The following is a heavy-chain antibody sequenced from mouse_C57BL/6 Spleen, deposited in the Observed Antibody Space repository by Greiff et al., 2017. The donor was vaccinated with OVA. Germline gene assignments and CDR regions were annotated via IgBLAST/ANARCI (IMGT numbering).Heavy chain of an antibody. J-gene: IGHJ4*01. V-gene: IGHV5-6*01. CDR1: GFTFSSYG. CDR2: ISSGGSYT. CDR3: ARHEVTRLVARGYAMDY. D-gene: IGHD1-1*01. Sequence: EVKLVESGGDLVKPGGSLKLSCAASGFTFSSYGMSWVRQTPDKRLEWVATISSGGSYTYYPDSVKGRFTLSRDNAKNTLYLHMRSLKSEDTAMXYCARHEVTRLVARGYAMDYWGQGTSVTVSS.